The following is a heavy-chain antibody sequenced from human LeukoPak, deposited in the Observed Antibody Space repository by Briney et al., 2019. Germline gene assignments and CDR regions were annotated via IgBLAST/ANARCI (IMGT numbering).Heavy chain of an antibody. D-gene: IGHD6-13*01. CDR1: GYTFTKYY. J-gene: IGHJ4*02. CDR2: IDPSGGST. CDR3: ARGRGIAAPGPRSLFDY. V-gene: IGHV1-46*01. Sequence: SVQVSCKASGYTFTKYYMHWVRLAPGQGLEWMGIIDPSGGSTSYAQTFQGRVTMTRDTSTSTFYMELSSLRSEDTAVYYCARGRGIAAPGPRSLFDYWGQGTLVTVTS.